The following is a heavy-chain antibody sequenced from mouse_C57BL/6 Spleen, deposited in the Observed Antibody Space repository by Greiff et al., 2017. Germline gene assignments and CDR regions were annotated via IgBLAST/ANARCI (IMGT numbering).Heavy chain of an antibody. CDR2: IYPGDGDT. CDR3: ARRTGTSAMDY. D-gene: IGHD4-1*01. J-gene: IGHJ4*01. CDR1: GYAFSSYW. Sequence: LQESGAELVKPGASVKISCKASGYAFSSYWMNWVKQRPGKGLEWIGQIYPGDGDTNYNGKFKGTATLTADKSASTAYMQLSSLTSEDSAVYFCARRTGTSAMDYWGQGTSVTVSS. V-gene: IGHV1-80*01.